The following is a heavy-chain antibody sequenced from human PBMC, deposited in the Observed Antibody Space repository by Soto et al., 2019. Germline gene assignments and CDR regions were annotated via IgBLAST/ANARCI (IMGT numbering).Heavy chain of an antibody. Sequence: QVQLVQSGAEVKKPGASVKVSCKASGYNFTSYGISWVRQAPGPGLEWMGWISAYNGNTNYAQKLQGRVTMTTVTSTSTAYMELRSLRSDDTAVYYCARDYGAYSRDDAFDIWGQGTMVTVSS. CDR1: GYNFTSYG. V-gene: IGHV1-18*01. CDR3: ARDYGAYSRDDAFDI. J-gene: IGHJ3*02. CDR2: ISAYNGNT. D-gene: IGHD4-17*01.